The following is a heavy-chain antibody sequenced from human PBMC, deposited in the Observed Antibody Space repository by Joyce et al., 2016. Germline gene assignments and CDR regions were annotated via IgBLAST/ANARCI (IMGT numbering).Heavy chain of an antibody. CDR1: GGSFSGYY. Sequence: QVQLQQRGAGLLKPSETLSLTCDVYGGSFSGYYWSWIRQSPGKGLEWIGEINHSGSTNYIPSLKSRVTKSVDTSKNQFSLKLSSVTAADTAVYSCARGGSVHNRYALWGQGTLVTVSS. D-gene: IGHD3-16*01. CDR3: ARGGSVHNRYAL. V-gene: IGHV4-34*01. J-gene: IGHJ4*02. CDR2: INHSGST.